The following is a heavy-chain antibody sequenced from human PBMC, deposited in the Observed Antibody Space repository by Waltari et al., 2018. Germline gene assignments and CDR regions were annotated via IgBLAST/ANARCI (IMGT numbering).Heavy chain of an antibody. Sequence: QVQLVQPGAEVTRPGASVKVSCKASGYTFTGHHIHWIRQAPGQGLEWMGWINTNLGGTKFAQKFQGRITLTRDTSITTAYMELRRLTFDDTAVYYCARSPPSYSSSWYFFEHWGQGTLVTVSS. J-gene: IGHJ4*02. CDR2: INTNLGGT. CDR1: GYTFTGHH. D-gene: IGHD6-13*01. V-gene: IGHV1-2*02. CDR3: ARSPPSYSSSWYFFEH.